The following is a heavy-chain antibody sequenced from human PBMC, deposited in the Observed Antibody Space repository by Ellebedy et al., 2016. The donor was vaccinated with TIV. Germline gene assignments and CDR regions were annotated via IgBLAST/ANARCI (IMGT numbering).Heavy chain of an antibody. J-gene: IGHJ6*02. CDR2: IYSGGST. V-gene: IGHV3-53*01. CDR3: ARGVFTRSSGPPSGMDV. CDR1: GFTVSSNY. D-gene: IGHD6-6*01. Sequence: GGSLRLSCAASGFTVSSNYMSWVRQAPGKGLEWVSVIYSGGSTYYADSVKGRFTISRDNSKNTLYLQMNSLRAEDTAVYYCARGVFTRSSGPPSGMDVWGQGTTVTVSS.